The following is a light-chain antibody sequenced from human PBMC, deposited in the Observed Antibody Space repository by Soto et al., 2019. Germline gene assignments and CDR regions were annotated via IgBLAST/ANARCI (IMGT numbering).Light chain of an antibody. CDR2: EVT. Sequence: QYALTQPASVSGSPGQSITISCTGTNSDVGNYNHVSWYQHHPGKAPKLMIYEVTKRPSGVSDRFSGSKSGNTASLTISGLQAEDEADYYCCSFARGSTCIFGAGTKVTVL. V-gene: IGLV2-23*02. CDR3: CSFARGSTCI. CDR1: NSDVGNYNH. J-gene: IGLJ2*01.